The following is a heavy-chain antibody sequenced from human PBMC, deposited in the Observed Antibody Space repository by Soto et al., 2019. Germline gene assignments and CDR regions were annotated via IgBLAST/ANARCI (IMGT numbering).Heavy chain of an antibody. Sequence: GGSLRLSCAASGFTFSSYSMNWVRQAPGKGLEWVSSISSSSSYIYYADSVKGRFTISRDNAKNSLYLQMNSLRAEDTAVYYCVQNRDGYNYGFDYWGQGTLVNVSS. J-gene: IGHJ4*02. CDR3: VQNRDGYNYGFDY. CDR2: ISSSSSYI. V-gene: IGHV3-21*01. D-gene: IGHD5-12*01. CDR1: GFTFSSYS.